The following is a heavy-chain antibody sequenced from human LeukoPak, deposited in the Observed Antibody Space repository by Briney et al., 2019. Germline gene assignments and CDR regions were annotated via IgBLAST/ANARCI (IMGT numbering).Heavy chain of an antibody. D-gene: IGHD2-2*01. Sequence: AGGSLRLSCTASGFTFGDYAMSWFRQAPGKGLEWVGFIRSKAYGGTTEYAASVKGRFTISRDDSKSIAYLQMNSLKTEDTAVYYCKGSSNIVVVPAAYLEDYYGMDVWGQGTTVTVSS. V-gene: IGHV3-49*03. CDR1: GFTFGDYA. CDR2: IRSKAYGGTT. J-gene: IGHJ6*02. CDR3: KGSSNIVVVPAAYLEDYYGMDV.